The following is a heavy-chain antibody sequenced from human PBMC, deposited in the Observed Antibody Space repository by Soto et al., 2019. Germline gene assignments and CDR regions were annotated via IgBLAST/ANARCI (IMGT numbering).Heavy chain of an antibody. D-gene: IGHD3-16*02. Sequence: LVKVSCKASGGTFSSYAISWVRQAPGQGLEWMGGIIPIFGTANYAQKFQGRVTITADESTSTAYMELSSLRSEDTAVYYCARNGEAGGDYVWGSYPRGAFDIWGQGTMVTVS. CDR2: IIPIFGTA. V-gene: IGHV1-69*13. J-gene: IGHJ3*02. CDR3: ARNGEAGGDYVWGSYPRGAFDI. CDR1: GGTFSSYA.